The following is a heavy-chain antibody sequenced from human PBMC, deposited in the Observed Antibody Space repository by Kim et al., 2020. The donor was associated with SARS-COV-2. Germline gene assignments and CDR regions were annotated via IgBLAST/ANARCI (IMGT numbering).Heavy chain of an antibody. Sequence: GRSLTLSCAASGFTFSNHAMHWVRQAPGKGLDWVAVVSYDGTNKYYADSVKGRFTISRDNSKNTLFLQMKSLRVEDTAMYWCVSDLYAFGQNWFDPWGQG. D-gene: IGHD3-16*01. J-gene: IGHJ5*02. CDR2: VSYDGTNK. V-gene: IGHV3-30*04. CDR3: VSDLYAFGQNWFDP. CDR1: GFTFSNHA.